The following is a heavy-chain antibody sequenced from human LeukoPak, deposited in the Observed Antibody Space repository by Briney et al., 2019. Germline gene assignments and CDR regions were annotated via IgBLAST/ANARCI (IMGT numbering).Heavy chain of an antibody. CDR3: TRGYSYGSDY. CDR1: GYTFTVYN. J-gene: IGHJ4*02. D-gene: IGHD5-18*01. CDR2: INPNTGGT. Sequence: ALVKVSCKASGYTFTVYNMHWVRQAPGQGLEWMGRINPNTGGTNYARKFQGRVTVTRDTSISTTYMDLSGLTSDDTAVYYCTRGYSYGSDYWGQGTLVTVSS. V-gene: IGHV1-2*06.